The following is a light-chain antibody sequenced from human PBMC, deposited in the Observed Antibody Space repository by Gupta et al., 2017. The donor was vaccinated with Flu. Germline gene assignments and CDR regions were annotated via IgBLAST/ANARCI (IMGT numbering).Light chain of an antibody. CDR2: WAS. V-gene: IGKV4-1*01. CDR3: QQYYSTPLT. CDR1: QSVLYSSNNKNY. J-gene: IGKJ4*01. Sequence: KVMTQSPDSLAVSLGERSTINCKSSQSVLYSSNNKNYLAWYQQKPGQPPKLLIYWASTRESGVPDRFSGSGSGTDFTLTISSLQAEDVAVYYCQQYYSTPLTFGGGTKVEIK.